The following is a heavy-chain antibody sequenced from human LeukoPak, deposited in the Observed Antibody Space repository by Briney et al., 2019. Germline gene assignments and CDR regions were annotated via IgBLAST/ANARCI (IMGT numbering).Heavy chain of an antibody. CDR2: ILLDGSDE. J-gene: IGHJ4*02. V-gene: IGHV3-30*02. Sequence: PGGPLRLSCAASGSTFSTYGMHWVRQAPGKGLEWVAFILLDGSDEHYADAVKGRFIISRDNSKNTLYLQMNSLRPEDTSVYYCAEDQKLQPFHYWGQGTLVTVSS. CDR3: AEDQKLQPFHY. CDR1: GSTFSTYG.